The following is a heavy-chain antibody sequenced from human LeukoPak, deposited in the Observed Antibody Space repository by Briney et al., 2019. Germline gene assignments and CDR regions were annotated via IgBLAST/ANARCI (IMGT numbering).Heavy chain of an antibody. CDR3: ARTYDFGRGPPGDAFDN. J-gene: IGHJ3*02. D-gene: IGHD3-3*01. Sequence: GGSLRLSCAASGFTFTIFGLNWVRQAPGKVPEWVSYIDARSGITYYADSVQGRFTISRDNAQESVFLQMNSLRADDTAVYYCARTYDFGRGPPGDAFDNWGPGTLVTVSS. CDR1: GFTFTIFG. CDR2: IDARSGIT. V-gene: IGHV3-48*01.